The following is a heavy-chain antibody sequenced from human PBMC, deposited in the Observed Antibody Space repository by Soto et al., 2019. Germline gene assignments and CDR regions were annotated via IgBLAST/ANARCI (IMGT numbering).Heavy chain of an antibody. Sequence: QVQLQESGPGLVKPSETLSLTCTVSGGSISSYYWSWIRQPPGKGLEWIGYIYYSGSTNYNPSLTSRVTISLDTSKSQFSRKLRSVPAADTAVYYCARRSGSCFDYWGQGTLVTVSS. CDR3: ARRSGSCFDY. V-gene: IGHV4-59*08. CDR2: IYYSGST. CDR1: GGSISSYY. J-gene: IGHJ4*02. D-gene: IGHD7-27*01.